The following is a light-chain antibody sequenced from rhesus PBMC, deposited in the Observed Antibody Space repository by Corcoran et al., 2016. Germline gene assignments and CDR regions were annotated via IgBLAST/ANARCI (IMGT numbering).Light chain of an antibody. Sequence: QAALTQSPSVSGSPGQSVTISCTGTSSDIGGYNRVSLYQQHPGKAPKLMIYEVNKRPSGVSDRFSGSKSGNTASLTISGLQAEDEADYYCSSYARTSAYIFGVGTRLTVL. CDR2: EVN. J-gene: IGLJ1*01. CDR1: SSDIGGYNR. V-gene: IGLV2-13*02. CDR3: SSYARTSAYI.